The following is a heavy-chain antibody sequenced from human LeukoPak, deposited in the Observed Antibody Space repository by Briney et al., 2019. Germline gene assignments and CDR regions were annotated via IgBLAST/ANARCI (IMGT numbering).Heavy chain of an antibody. Sequence: SETLSLTCTVSGGSISSSSYYWGWIRQPPGKGLEWIGNIYYSGSTYYNPSLKSRITISVDTSKNQFSLKLSSVTAADTAVYYCARPGYGDPLDYWGQGTLVTVSS. D-gene: IGHD4-17*01. V-gene: IGHV4-39*01. CDR1: GGSISSSSYY. CDR3: ARPGYGDPLDY. CDR2: IYYSGST. J-gene: IGHJ4*02.